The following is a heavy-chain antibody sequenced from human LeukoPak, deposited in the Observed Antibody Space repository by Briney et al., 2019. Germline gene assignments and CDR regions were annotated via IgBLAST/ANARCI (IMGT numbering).Heavy chain of an antibody. Sequence: SDTLSLTFTVSGYSISSGYYWGWIRQPPGKGLEWIGSIYHGGSTYYNPSLKSRVTISVDTSKNQFSLKLSSVTAADTAVYYCAREVLGYCSGGTCYGSGYWGQGTLVTVSS. CDR2: IYHGGST. CDR3: AREVLGYCSGGTCYGSGY. J-gene: IGHJ4*02. V-gene: IGHV4-38-2*02. CDR1: GYSISSGYY. D-gene: IGHD2-15*01.